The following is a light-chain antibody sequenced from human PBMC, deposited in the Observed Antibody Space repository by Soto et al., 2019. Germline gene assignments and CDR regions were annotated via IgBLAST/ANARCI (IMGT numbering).Light chain of an antibody. CDR1: QSVSSN. CDR2: GAS. J-gene: IGKJ5*01. V-gene: IGKV3D-11*02. Sequence: GERATLSCRASQSVSSNLAWYQLKPGQAPRLLIYGASNRATGIPARFSGSGSGTDFTLTISSLEPEDFAVYYCQQRSNRHITFGQGTRLEIK. CDR3: QQRSNRHIT.